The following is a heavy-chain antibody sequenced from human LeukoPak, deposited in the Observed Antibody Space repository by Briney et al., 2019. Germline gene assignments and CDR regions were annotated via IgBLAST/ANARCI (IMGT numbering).Heavy chain of an antibody. J-gene: IGHJ5*02. CDR1: GFTFDDYA. V-gene: IGHV3-9*01. Sequence: GRSLRLSCAASGFTFDDYAMHWVRQAPGKGLEWVSGISWNSGSIGYADSVKGRFTLSRDNAKNSLYLQMNSLRAEDTALYYCAKDKGYQLQAFNWFDPWGQGTLVTVSS. CDR3: AKDKGYQLQAFNWFDP. CDR2: ISWNSGSI. D-gene: IGHD2-2*01.